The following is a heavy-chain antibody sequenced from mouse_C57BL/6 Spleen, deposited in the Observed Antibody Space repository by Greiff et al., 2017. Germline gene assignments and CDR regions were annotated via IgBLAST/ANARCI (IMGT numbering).Heavy chain of an antibody. CDR1: GYTFTSYW. Sequence: QVQLQQPGAELVMPGASVKLSCKASGYTFTSYWMHWVKQRPGQGLEWIGEIDPSDSYTNYNQKFKGKSTLTVDKSSSTAYMQLSSLTSEDSAVYYCARADYYAPFAYWGQGTLVTVSA. CDR2: IDPSDSYT. CDR3: ARADYYAPFAY. V-gene: IGHV1-69*01. J-gene: IGHJ3*01. D-gene: IGHD1-1*01.